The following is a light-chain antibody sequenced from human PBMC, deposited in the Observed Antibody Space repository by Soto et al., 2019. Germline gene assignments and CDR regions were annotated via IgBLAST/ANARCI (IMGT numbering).Light chain of an antibody. V-gene: IGKV1-33*01. CDR3: QQYNILPLT. CDR1: QTIGTY. Sequence: IEVTPSPSSLSASLGARVTITCRASQTIGTYVNWYRQKSGAAPELLIYDASTLQSGVPSRFSGSGSETDFTFTISSLQPEDIATYYCQQYNILPLTFGGGTKVDIK. CDR2: DAS. J-gene: IGKJ4*01.